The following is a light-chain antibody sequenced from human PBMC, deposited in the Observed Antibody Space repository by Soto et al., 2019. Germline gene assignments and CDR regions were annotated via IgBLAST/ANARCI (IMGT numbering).Light chain of an antibody. V-gene: IGLV2-11*01. CDR3: SSYAGSYTLV. J-gene: IGLJ3*02. CDR2: DVT. CDR1: NNDVGGYNY. Sequence: QSVLTQPRSVSGSPGQSVTISCTGTNNDVGGYNYVSWYQQQPGKAPKLIIYDVTKRPSGVPDRFSGSKSGNTASLTISGLQADDDADYYCSSYAGSYTLVFGGGTQLTVL.